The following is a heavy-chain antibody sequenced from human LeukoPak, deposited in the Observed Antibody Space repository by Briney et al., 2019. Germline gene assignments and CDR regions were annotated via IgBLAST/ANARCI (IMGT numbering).Heavy chain of an antibody. J-gene: IGHJ4*02. D-gene: IGHD1/OR15-1a*01. V-gene: IGHV5-51*01. CDR1: GYSFTTYF. CDR3: VRLSTTPGTYFDY. Sequence: GESLKISCKGSGYSFTTYFIGWVRPMPGKGLEWVGVINPGDSHTTYSPSFQGHVTISADKSIGTAYLQGSSLQASDTAMYYCVRLSTTPGTYFDYWGQGTLVTVSS. CDR2: INPGDSHT.